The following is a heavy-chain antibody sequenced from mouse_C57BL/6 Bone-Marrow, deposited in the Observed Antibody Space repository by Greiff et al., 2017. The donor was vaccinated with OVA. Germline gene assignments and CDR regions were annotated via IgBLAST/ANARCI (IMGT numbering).Heavy chain of an antibody. D-gene: IGHD1-1*01. CDR3: AGGDYYGSSYGFAY. Sequence: VQLQQSGAELARPGASVKLSCKASGYTFTSYGISWVKQRTGQGLEWIGEIYPRSGNTYYNEKFKGKATLTADKSSSTAYMELRSLTSEDSAVYFCAGGDYYGSSYGFAYWGQGTLVTVSA. CDR2: IYPRSGNT. CDR1: GYTFTSYG. V-gene: IGHV1-81*01. J-gene: IGHJ3*01.